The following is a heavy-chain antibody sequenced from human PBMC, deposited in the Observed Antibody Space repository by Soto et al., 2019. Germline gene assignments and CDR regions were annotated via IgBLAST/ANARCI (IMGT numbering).Heavy chain of an antibody. CDR2: IGDRGTTT. Sequence: EVQLLQSGGGLVQPGGSLRLSCVGSGFTFSRYAMIWVRQTPGKGLEWVSGIGDRGTTTYYADSVKGLFTISRYNSGNTLLLQMNSLRAEDTAVYYCAKDRIGDYYYYGMDVWGQGTTVTVS. J-gene: IGHJ6*02. CDR1: GFTFSRYA. D-gene: IGHD4-17*01. V-gene: IGHV3-23*01. CDR3: AKDRIGDYYYYGMDV.